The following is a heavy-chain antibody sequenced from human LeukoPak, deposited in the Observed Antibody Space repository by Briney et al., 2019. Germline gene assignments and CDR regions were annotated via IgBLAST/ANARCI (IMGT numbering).Heavy chain of an antibody. CDR3: ARGRYYDSSGYYSDAFDI. D-gene: IGHD3-22*01. J-gene: IGHJ3*02. V-gene: IGHV1-46*01. CDR1: GYTFTSYY. Sequence: ASVKASCKASGYTFTSYYMHWVRQAPGQGLEWMGIINPSGGSTSYAQKFQGRVTMTRDMSTSTVYMELSSLRSEDTAVYYCARGRYYDSSGYYSDAFDIWGQGTMVTVSS. CDR2: INPSGGST.